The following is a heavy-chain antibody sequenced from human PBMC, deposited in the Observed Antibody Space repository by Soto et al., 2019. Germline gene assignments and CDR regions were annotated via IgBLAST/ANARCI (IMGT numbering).Heavy chain of an antibody. CDR3: ATELAGYSSGWFGSFDI. V-gene: IGHV1-24*01. CDR1: GYTLTELS. Sequence: ASVKVSCKVSGYTLTELSMHWVRQAPGKGLEWMGGFDPEDGETIYAQKSQGRVTMTEDTSTDTAHMELSSLRSEDTAVYYCATELAGYSSGWFGSFDIWGQGTMVTVSS. D-gene: IGHD6-19*01. J-gene: IGHJ3*02. CDR2: FDPEDGET.